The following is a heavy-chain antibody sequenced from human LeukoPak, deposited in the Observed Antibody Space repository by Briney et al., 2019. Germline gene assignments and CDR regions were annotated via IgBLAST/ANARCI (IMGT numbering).Heavy chain of an antibody. CDR3: ARLLYYYDISGARPLDY. J-gene: IGHJ4*02. V-gene: IGHV3-7*01. Sequence: PGGSLRLSCAASGFTFSSYWMSWVRQAPGKGLEWVANIKQDGSEKYYVVSVKGRFTISRDNAKNSLYLQMNSLRAEDTAVYYCARLLYYYDISGARPLDYWGQGTLVTVSS. D-gene: IGHD3-22*01. CDR1: GFTFSSYW. CDR2: IKQDGSEK.